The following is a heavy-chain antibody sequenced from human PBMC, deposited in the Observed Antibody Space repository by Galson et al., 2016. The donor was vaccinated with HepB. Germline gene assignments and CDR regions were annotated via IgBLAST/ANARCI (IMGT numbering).Heavy chain of an antibody. CDR1: GGSISSGSYY. V-gene: IGHV4-61*02. J-gene: IGHJ6*02. CDR3: ARRSTNYYFGMDV. CDR2: IYTSGRT. Sequence: TLSLTCSVSGGSISSGSYYWSRIRQPAGKGLEWIGRIYTSGRTNYNPSLKSRVTISVDTSKNHFSLKLNSVTAADTAVYYCARRSTNYYFGMDVWGQGTTVTVSS.